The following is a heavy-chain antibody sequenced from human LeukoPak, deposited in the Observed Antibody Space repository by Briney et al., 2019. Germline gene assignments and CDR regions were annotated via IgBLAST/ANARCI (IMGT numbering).Heavy chain of an antibody. D-gene: IGHD3-3*01. CDR3: ARAQYYDFWSGSVFDY. Sequence: GGSLRLSCAASGFTFSSYAMHWVRQAPGKGLEWVAVISYDGSNKYYADSVKGRSTISRDNSKNTLYLQMNSLRAEDTAVYYCARAQYYDFWSGSVFDYWGQGTLVTVSS. CDR1: GFTFSSYA. J-gene: IGHJ4*02. V-gene: IGHV3-30-3*01. CDR2: ISYDGSNK.